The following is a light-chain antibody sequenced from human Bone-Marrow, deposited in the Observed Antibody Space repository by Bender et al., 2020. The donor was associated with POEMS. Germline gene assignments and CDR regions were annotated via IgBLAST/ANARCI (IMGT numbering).Light chain of an antibody. V-gene: IGLV2-8*01. CDR2: EVS. CDR3: QTWGTGMETEV. Sequence: QSALTQPPSASGSPGHSVTISCTGTSSDVGRYDYVSWYQQHPDKAPKLIIYEVSQRPSGVPDRFSGSKSDNTASLTISALQAEDEADYYCQTWGTGMETEVFGGGTRLTVL. J-gene: IGLJ7*01. CDR1: SSDVGRYDY.